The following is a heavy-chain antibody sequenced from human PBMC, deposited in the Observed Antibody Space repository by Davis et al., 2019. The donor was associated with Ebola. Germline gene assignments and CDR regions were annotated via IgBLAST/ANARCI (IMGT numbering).Heavy chain of an antibody. J-gene: IGHJ4*02. CDR3: ARERYSSSSWGLNY. Sequence: GESLKISCAASGFTFSSYAMHWVRQAPGKGLEWVAVMSYDGSYKYYADSVKGRFTISRDNSKNTLYLQVNSLRAEDTAVYYCARERYSSSSWGLNYWGQGTLVTVSS. D-gene: IGHD6-6*01. CDR1: GFTFSSYA. CDR2: MSYDGSYK. V-gene: IGHV3-30*04.